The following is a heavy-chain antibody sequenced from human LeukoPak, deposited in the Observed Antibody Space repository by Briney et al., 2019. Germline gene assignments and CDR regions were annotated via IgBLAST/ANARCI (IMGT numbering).Heavy chain of an antibody. D-gene: IGHD1-26*01. CDR1: GYTFTGYY. Sequence: PGRSLRLSCAASGYTFTGYYMHWVRQAPGQGLEWMGWINPNSGGTNYAQKFQGRVTMTRDTSISTAYMELSRLRSDDTAVYYCAREYSGSSYFDYWGQGTLVTVSS. CDR3: AREYSGSSYFDY. CDR2: INPNSGGT. J-gene: IGHJ4*02. V-gene: IGHV1-2*02.